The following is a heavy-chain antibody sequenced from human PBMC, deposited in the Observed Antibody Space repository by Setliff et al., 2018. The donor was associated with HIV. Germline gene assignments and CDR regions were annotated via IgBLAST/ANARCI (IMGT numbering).Heavy chain of an antibody. CDR1: GGSISTYY. Sequence: SETLSRTCTVSGGSISTYYWSWIRQPPGQGLEWIGSIYFTGSSDNNPSLKSRVTLSVDTSKHQFSLKLSSVTAADTAVYYCARVQMAYAAFDVWGQGTMVTVSS. J-gene: IGHJ3*01. D-gene: IGHD4-17*01. CDR2: IYFTGSS. V-gene: IGHV4-59*01. CDR3: ARVQMAYAAFDV.